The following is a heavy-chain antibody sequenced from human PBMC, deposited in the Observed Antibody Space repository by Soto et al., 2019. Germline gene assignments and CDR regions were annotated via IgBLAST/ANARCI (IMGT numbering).Heavy chain of an antibody. CDR1: GGSISCGGYS. Sequence: SETLSLTCAVSGGSISCGGYSWSWIRQPPGKGLEWIGYIYHSGSTYYNPSLKSRVTISVDRSKNQFSLKLSSVTAADTAVYYCARGQVVAAQHWGQGSLVTVSS. V-gene: IGHV4-30-2*01. D-gene: IGHD2-15*01. CDR3: ARGQVVAAQH. CDR2: IYHSGST. J-gene: IGHJ4*02.